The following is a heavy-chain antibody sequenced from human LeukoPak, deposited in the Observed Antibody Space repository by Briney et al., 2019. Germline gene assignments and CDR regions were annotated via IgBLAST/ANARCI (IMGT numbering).Heavy chain of an antibody. CDR1: GGSISSYY. CDR2: IYYSGST. J-gene: IGHJ4*02. Sequence: SETLSLTCTVSGGSISSYYWSWIRQPPGKGLEWIGYIYYSGSTNYNPSLKSRVTISVATSKNRCSLRLSSVTAADTAVYYCARRLPGVPSHALDYWGQGTLVTVSS. D-gene: IGHD3-10*01. CDR3: ARRLPGVPSHALDY. V-gene: IGHV4-59*08.